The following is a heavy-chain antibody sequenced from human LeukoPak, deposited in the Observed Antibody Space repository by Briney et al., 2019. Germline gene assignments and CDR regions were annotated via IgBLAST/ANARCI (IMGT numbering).Heavy chain of an antibody. Sequence: GRSLRLSCAASGFTFSNYAMHWVRQAPGKGLEWVAVISYDGSNKDYADFVKGRFTISRDNSKNTLYQQMNSLRVEDTAVYYCARNYYYNYYYMDVWGKGTTVTVSS. D-gene: IGHD1-7*01. CDR3: ARNYYYNYYYMDV. J-gene: IGHJ6*03. V-gene: IGHV3-30*04. CDR2: ISYDGSNK. CDR1: GFTFSNYA.